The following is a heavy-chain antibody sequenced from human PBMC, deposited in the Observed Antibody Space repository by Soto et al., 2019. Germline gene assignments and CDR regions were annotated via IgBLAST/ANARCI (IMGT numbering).Heavy chain of an antibody. J-gene: IGHJ3*02. D-gene: IGHD3-22*01. CDR3: ARNRGYYDSSGFGAFDI. V-gene: IGHV1-69*05. Sequence: SVKVSCKAPGGTFSSYAISWVRQAPGQGLEWMGGIIPIFGTANYAQKLQGRVTMTTDTSTSTAYMELRSLRSDDTAVYYCARNRGYYDSSGFGAFDIWGQGTMVTVSS. CDR2: IIPIFGTA. CDR1: GGTFSSYA.